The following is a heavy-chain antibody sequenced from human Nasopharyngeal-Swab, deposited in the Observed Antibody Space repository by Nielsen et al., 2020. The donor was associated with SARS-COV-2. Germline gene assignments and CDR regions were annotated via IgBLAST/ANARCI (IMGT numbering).Heavy chain of an antibody. Sequence: GESLKISCQASGYKFSSYYIAWVRQVPGQGLEWVGITYPGGSDTRSSPSFQGQVTISADQSISTAYLHWSSLQASDTAIYYCASSPKGTTGYDYWGQGTLVTVSS. D-gene: IGHD4-11*01. CDR1: GYKFSSYY. V-gene: IGHV5-51*01. J-gene: IGHJ4*02. CDR3: ASSPKGTTGYDY. CDR2: TYPGGSDT.